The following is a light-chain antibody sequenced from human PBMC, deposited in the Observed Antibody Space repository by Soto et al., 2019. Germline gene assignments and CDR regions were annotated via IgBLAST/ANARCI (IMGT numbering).Light chain of an antibody. V-gene: IGLV2-14*01. Sequence: QSALIQPASVSGSPGQSITISCTGISSDVGGYNYVSWYQQHPGKAPKLMIYEVSNRPSGVSNRFSGSKSGNTASLPISGLQAEDEADYYCSSYTSSSTRVFGGGTKLTVL. CDR3: SSYTSSSTRV. CDR2: EVS. J-gene: IGLJ3*02. CDR1: SSDVGGYNY.